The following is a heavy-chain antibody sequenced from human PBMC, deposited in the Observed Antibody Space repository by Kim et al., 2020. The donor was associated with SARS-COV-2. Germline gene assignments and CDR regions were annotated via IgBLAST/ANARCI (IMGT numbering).Heavy chain of an antibody. V-gene: IGHV3-74*01. J-gene: IGHJ3*02. Sequence: GSLRLSCAASGFTFSSYWMHWVRQAPGKGLVWVSRINSDGSSTSYADSVKGRFTISRDNAKNTLYLQMNSLRAEDTAVYYCARADDSSGYWSPSGAFDIWGQGTMVTVSS. D-gene: IGHD3-22*01. CDR3: ARADDSSGYWSPSGAFDI. CDR1: GFTFSSYW. CDR2: INSDGSST.